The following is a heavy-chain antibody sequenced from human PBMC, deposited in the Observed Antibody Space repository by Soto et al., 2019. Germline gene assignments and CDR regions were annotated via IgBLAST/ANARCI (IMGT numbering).Heavy chain of an antibody. J-gene: IGHJ6*02. Sequence: QVQLVQSGAEVKKPGSSVKVSCKASGGTFSSYAISWVRQAPGQGIEWMGGIIPIFGTANYAQEFQGRVTITADESTSTAYMELSSLRSEDTAVYYCAREPDFWSGYSVGGMDVWGQGTTVTVSS. CDR3: AREPDFWSGYSVGGMDV. CDR1: GGTFSSYA. CDR2: IIPIFGTA. D-gene: IGHD3-3*01. V-gene: IGHV1-69*01.